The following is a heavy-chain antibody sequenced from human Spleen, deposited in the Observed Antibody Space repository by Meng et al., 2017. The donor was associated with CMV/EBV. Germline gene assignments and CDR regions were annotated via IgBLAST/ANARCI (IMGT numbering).Heavy chain of an antibody. Sequence: GESLKISCAASGFTFSSYAMSWVRQAPGKGLEWVSAISGSGGSTYYADSVKGRFTISRDNSKNTLYLQMNSLRAEDTAVYYCARDLKLGIAAAEFDHWGRGKLVTVSS. CDR1: GFTFSSYA. CDR2: ISGSGGST. CDR3: ARDLKLGIAAAEFDH. D-gene: IGHD6-13*01. V-gene: IGHV3-23*01. J-gene: IGHJ4*02.